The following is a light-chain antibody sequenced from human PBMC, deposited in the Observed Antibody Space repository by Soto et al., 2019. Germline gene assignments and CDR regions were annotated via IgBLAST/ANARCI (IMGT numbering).Light chain of an antibody. J-gene: IGKJ4*02. CDR2: DAS. CDR3: QQYHSSRST. CDR1: QHVSSSY. V-gene: IGKV3-20*01. Sequence: FTQSACTLAFSAGERATLCWRATQHVSSSYLAWYQQKPGQAPRLLIYDASTRAAGIPARFSGSGSVTDFTLTISSLQAEDVAVYFCQQYHSSRSTFGEGTKVDIK.